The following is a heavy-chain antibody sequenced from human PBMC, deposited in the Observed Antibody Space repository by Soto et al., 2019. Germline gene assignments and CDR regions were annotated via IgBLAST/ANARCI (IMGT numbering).Heavy chain of an antibody. CDR3: ARDLPMGDYYGMDV. CDR2: VSSSSSTI. Sequence: GGSLRLSCAASGFTFSSYSMNWVRQAPGKGLEWVSYVSSSSSTIYYADSVKGRFTISRDNAKNSLYLQMNSLRDEDTAVYYCARDLPMGDYYGMDVWGQGTTVTVSS. J-gene: IGHJ6*02. V-gene: IGHV3-48*02. CDR1: GFTFSSYS. D-gene: IGHD3-16*01.